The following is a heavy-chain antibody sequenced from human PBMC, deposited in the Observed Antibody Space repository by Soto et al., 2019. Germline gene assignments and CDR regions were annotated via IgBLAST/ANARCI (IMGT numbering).Heavy chain of an antibody. CDR1: GFSLTTSGVG. V-gene: IGHV2-5*02. D-gene: IGHD3-3*01. CDR2: IYWDDDK. CDR3: AHRVLRTVFGLVTTTAIDFAF. Sequence: QITLNASGHMQVKPRQTLTLTCTFSGFSLTTSGVGVGWIRQSPGKDPEWLALIYWDDDKRYSPSLKSRLTITKDTSKNQVVLTMADLDPADTGTYYCAHRVLRTVFGLVTTTAIDFAFWGKGTPVAVSS. J-gene: IGHJ4*02.